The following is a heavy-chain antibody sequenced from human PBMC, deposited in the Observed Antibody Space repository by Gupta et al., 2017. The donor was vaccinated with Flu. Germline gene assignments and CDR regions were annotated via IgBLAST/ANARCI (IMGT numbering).Heavy chain of an antibody. CDR2: ISGSGGST. CDR1: GFTFSSYA. Sequence: EVQLLESGGGLVQPGGSLRLSCAASGFTFSSYAMSWVRQAPGKGLEWVPAISGSGGSTYYADAVKGRFTISRDKSKNTLYLQMNRLRAEDTAVYYCAKGGRGQTNAFDYWGQGTLVTVSS. J-gene: IGHJ4*02. V-gene: IGHV3-23*01. D-gene: IGHD1-14*01. CDR3: AKGGRGQTNAFDY.